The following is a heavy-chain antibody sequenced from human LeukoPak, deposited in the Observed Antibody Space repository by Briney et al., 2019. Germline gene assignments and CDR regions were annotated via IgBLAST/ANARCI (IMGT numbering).Heavy chain of an antibody. J-gene: IGHJ4*02. CDR2: TSLTGLT. D-gene: IGHD2-8*01. V-gene: IGHV4-4*02. Sequence: PSETLSLTCGVSGGSISNTNWWSWVRQPPGQGLEWIGETSLTGLTHYNPSLESRVTVSLDKSKNQLSLNLTSVTAADTAVYYCSRENGAFSPFGYWGQGTLVTVLS. CDR3: SRENGAFSPFGY. CDR1: GGSISNTNW.